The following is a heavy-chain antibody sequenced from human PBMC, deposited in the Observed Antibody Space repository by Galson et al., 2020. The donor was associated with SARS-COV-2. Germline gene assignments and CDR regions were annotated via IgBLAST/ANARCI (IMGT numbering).Heavy chain of an antibody. D-gene: IGHD6-19*01. J-gene: IGHJ1*01. Sequence: GGSLRLSCTSSGLTFGDYAVTWVRQAPGKGPEWVGFFRNKTYGGTAEYAASVKGRLTISRDDSKSVAYVQMNSLKAEDTGMYCCTVSTGCFGATQWGQWTLVTVSS. CDR1: GLTFGDYA. V-gene: IGHV3-49*04. CDR3: TVSTGCFGATQ. CDR2: FRNKTYGGTA.